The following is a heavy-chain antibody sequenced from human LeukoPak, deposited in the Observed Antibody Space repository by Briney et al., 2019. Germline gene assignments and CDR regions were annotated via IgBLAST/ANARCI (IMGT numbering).Heavy chain of an antibody. CDR3: ARSGWVAVAGGFDP. CDR1: GGSISSYY. Sequence: PSETLSLTCTVSGGSISSYYWNWIRQPAGKGLEWIGHIYASGSTNYNPSLKSRVTISVDTSKNQFSLKLSSVTAADTAVYYCARSGWVAVAGGFDPWGQGTLVTVSS. V-gene: IGHV4-4*07. J-gene: IGHJ5*02. D-gene: IGHD6-19*01. CDR2: IYASGST.